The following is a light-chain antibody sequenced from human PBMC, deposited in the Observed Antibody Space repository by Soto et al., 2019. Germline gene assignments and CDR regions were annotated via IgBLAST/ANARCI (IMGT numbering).Light chain of an antibody. J-gene: IGKJ1*01. V-gene: IGKV1-17*01. Sequence: TQSPSSLSASVGDIVTITCLASQGIRNDLGWYQQKPGKAPKRLIYAASSLQSGVPSRFSGSGSGTEFTLTISSLQPDDFATYYCQHYNSYSEAFGQGTKVDIK. CDR3: QHYNSYSEA. CDR1: QGIRND. CDR2: AAS.